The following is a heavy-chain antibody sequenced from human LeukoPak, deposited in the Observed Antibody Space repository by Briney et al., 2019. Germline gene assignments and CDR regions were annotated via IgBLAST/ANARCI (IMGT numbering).Heavy chain of an antibody. Sequence: PGGSLRLSCAASGFTFSSYAMHWVRQAPGKGLEWVAVISYDGSNKYYADSVKGRFTISRDNSKNTLCLQMNSLRAEDTAVYYCARGIEDFWSGYHPYYYYGMDVWGQGTTVTVSS. V-gene: IGHV3-30-3*01. CDR3: ARGIEDFWSGYHPYYYYGMDV. CDR2: ISYDGSNK. CDR1: GFTFSSYA. D-gene: IGHD3-3*01. J-gene: IGHJ6*02.